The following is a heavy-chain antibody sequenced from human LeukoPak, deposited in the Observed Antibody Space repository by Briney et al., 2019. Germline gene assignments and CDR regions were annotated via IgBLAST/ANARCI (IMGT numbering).Heavy chain of an antibody. CDR1: GGPISSSSYY. V-gene: IGHV4-39*01. CDR3: ARHRPFVGFGESRTFTYYYYGMDV. Sequence: PSETLSLTCAVSGGPISSSSYYWGWIRQPPGKGLEWIGSIYYSASTYCNPSLKSRVTMSVDTSKNQFSLKLSSVTAADTAVYYCARHRPFVGFGESRTFTYYYYGMDVWGQGTTVTVSS. D-gene: IGHD3-10*01. J-gene: IGHJ6*02. CDR2: IYYSAST.